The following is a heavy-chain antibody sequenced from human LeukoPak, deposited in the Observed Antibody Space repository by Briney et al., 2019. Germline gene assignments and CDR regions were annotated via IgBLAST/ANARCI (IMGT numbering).Heavy chain of an antibody. CDR3: VRHIAYHANLDY. Sequence: PSETLCLTCTVSGGSISSSTSCWSWVGQPRGKGREWIGWMYDSGGTYYRSSLRDRVTIPLDTPHNQFSLTLNALPATHTPVYYCVRHIAYHANLDYWRQRTLVSVPS. J-gene: IGHJ4*02. D-gene: IGHD2-21*01. CDR2: MYDSGGT. CDR1: GGSISSSTSC. V-gene: IGHV4-39*01.